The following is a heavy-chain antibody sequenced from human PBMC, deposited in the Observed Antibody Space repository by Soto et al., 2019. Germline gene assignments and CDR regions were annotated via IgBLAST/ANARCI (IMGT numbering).Heavy chain of an antibody. CDR3: ATSVGIAPTGEDGMDV. V-gene: IGHV1-69*13. J-gene: IGHJ6*02. CDR1: GGTLSIYG. Sequence: ASVKVSCKASGGTLSIYGFSWVRQANGQGPEWIGGIIPILTTPNYAQKFQGRVTIVADESTTTVYMELSSLKFEDTAVYYCATSVGIAPTGEDGMDVWGQGTSVTVSS. CDR2: IIPILTTP. D-gene: IGHD2-8*02.